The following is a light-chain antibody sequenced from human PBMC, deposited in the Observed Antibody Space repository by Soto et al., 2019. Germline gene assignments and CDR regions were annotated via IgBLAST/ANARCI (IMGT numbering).Light chain of an antibody. Sequence: AIRMTQSPSSFSASTGDRVTITCRASQGISSYLAWYQQKPGKAPKLLIYAASTLQSGVPSRFSGSGSRTDFTLTISCLQSEDFATYYCQQHYSYPLTFGGGTKVEIK. CDR2: AAS. CDR3: QQHYSYPLT. CDR1: QGISSY. J-gene: IGKJ4*01. V-gene: IGKV1-8*01.